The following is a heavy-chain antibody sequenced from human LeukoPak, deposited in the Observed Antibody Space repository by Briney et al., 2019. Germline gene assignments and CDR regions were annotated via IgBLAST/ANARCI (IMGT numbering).Heavy chain of an antibody. CDR3: ARDRDSSGWYLNWFDP. J-gene: IGHJ5*02. CDR1: NGSINTYY. Sequence: SETLSLTCTVSNGSINTYYWSWVRQSAGKGLEWIGRIHSSGSTNSNPSLKSRLTMSVDTSKNQFSLKLRSVTAADTAVHYCARDRDSSGWYLNWFDPWGQGTLVTVSS. CDR2: IHSSGST. V-gene: IGHV4-4*07. D-gene: IGHD6-19*01.